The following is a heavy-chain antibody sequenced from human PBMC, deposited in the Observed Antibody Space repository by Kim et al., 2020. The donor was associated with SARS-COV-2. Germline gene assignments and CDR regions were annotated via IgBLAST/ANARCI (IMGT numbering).Heavy chain of an antibody. CDR3: AREVEDAATHHFDY. CDR1: GGSVSSTTYY. D-gene: IGHD1-26*01. V-gene: IGHV4-39*07. CDR2: INYRGTN. J-gene: IGHJ4*01. Sequence: SETLSLTCTVSGGSVSSTTYYWGWVRQPPGKGLEWIGSINYRGTNFYSPSLKSRLTISIDTSKNQFSLKLSSVTVADTAVYFCAREVEDAATHHFDYWG.